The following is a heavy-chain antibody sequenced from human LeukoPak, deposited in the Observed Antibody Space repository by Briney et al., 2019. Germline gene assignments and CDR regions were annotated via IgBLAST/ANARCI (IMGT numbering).Heavy chain of an antibody. J-gene: IGHJ4*02. CDR2: IYYSGST. CDR3: ARGRGRYCSSTSCLGLAFDY. D-gene: IGHD2-2*01. Sequence: SSETLSLTCTVSGGSISSYYWSWIRQPPGKGLEWIGYIYYSGSTNYNPSLKSRVTISIDTSKNQFSLKLSSVTAADTAVYYCARGRGRYCSSTSCLGLAFDYWGQGTLVTVSS. CDR1: GGSISSYY. V-gene: IGHV4-59*12.